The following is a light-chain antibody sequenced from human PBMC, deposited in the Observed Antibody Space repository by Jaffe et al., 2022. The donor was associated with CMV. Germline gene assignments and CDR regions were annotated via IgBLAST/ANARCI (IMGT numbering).Light chain of an antibody. J-gene: IGKJ3*01. CDR1: QSVGTY. CDR2: DAS. CDR3: QQRNNWPPIFT. V-gene: IGKV3-11*01. Sequence: EILLTQSPATLSLSPGERATLSCRASQSVGTYLAWYQQKPGQSPRLLIYDASTRATGIPARFSGSGSGTDFTLTISSLEPEDFALYYCQQRNNWPPIFTFGPGTKVDIK.